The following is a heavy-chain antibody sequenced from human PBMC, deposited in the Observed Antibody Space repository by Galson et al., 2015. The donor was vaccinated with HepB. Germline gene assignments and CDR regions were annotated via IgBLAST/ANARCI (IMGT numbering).Heavy chain of an antibody. D-gene: IGHD3-3*01. J-gene: IGHJ5*02. V-gene: IGHV3-30-3*01. CDR1: GFTFSSYA. Sequence: SLRLSCAASGFTFSSYAMHWVRQAPGKGLEWVAVISYDGNNKYYADSVKGRFTISRDNSKNTLYLQMNSLRAEDTAVYYCARGPRDYDFWSGQGFDPWGQGTLVTVSS. CDR3: ARGPRDYDFWSGQGFDP. CDR2: ISYDGNNK.